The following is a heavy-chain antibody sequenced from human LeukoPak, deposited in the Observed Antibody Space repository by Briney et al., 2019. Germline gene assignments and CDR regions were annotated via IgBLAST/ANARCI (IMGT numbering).Heavy chain of an antibody. Sequence: PSETLSLTCTVSGGSISSYYWSWIRQSPGKGLEWIGYIYYSGSTNYNPSLKSRVTISVDTSKNQFSLKLSSVTAADTAVYYGARGSFDYYDSSGYPVSDFDYWGQGTLVTVSS. D-gene: IGHD3-22*01. CDR1: GGSISSYY. J-gene: IGHJ4*02. CDR3: ARGSFDYYDSSGYPVSDFDY. V-gene: IGHV4-59*01. CDR2: IYYSGST.